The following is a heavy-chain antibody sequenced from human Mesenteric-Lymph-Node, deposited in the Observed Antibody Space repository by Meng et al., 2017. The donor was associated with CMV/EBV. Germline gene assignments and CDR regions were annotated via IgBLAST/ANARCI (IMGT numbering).Heavy chain of an antibody. CDR2: INHSGNT. Sequence: SETLSLTCAVYGGSFSGYYWSWIRQPPGKGLEWIGEINHSGNTNYNPSLKSRVTISVDKSKNQFSLKLSSVTAADTAVYYCARDPLKMGVRGVLDYWGQGTLVTVSS. J-gene: IGHJ4*02. D-gene: IGHD3-10*01. CDR3: ARDPLKMGVRGVLDY. V-gene: IGHV4-34*01. CDR1: GGSFSGYY.